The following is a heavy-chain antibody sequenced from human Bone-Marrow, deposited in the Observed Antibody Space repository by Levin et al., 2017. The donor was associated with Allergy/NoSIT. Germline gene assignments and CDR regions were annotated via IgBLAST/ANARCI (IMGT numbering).Heavy chain of an antibody. J-gene: IGHJ4*02. CDR3: ALPNSYSAWYRIFDY. D-gene: IGHD6-19*01. CDR2: VNHSGSP. Sequence: PSETLSLTCAVSGDAVSHYFWTWIRQAPGKGLEWIGEVNHSGSPNYNSSLKSRVTILLDTSKKQFSLKLNSVTAADKAGYYCALPNSYSAWYRIFDYWGQGTPVTVSS. CDR1: GDAVSHYF. V-gene: IGHV4-34*01.